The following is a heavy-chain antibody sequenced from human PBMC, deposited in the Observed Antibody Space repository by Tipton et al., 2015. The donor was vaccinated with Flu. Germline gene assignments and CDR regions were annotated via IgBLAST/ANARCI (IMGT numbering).Heavy chain of an antibody. CDR1: GGSISSYF. Sequence: TLSLTCTVSGGSISSYFWSWIRQPAGKGLEWIGRMYISGSTNYNSSLESRVTLSRDTSKNHFSLRLGSVTAADTALYYCARDLRGYSGYMGSDAFDMWGQGIMVTVSS. V-gene: IGHV4-4*07. CDR3: ARDLRGYSGYMGSDAFDM. CDR2: MYISGST. D-gene: IGHD5-12*01. J-gene: IGHJ3*02.